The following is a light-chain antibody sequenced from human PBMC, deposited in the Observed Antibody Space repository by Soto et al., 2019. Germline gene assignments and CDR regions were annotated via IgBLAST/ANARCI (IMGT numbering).Light chain of an antibody. CDR3: QTWDTGIRVV. CDR1: SGHSSYA. CDR2: LNSDGSH. J-gene: IGLJ2*01. V-gene: IGLV4-69*01. Sequence: QTVVTQSPSASASLGASVKLTCTLSSGHSSYATAWHQQQPEKGPRYLMKLNSDGSHSKGDGIPDRFSGSSSGAERYLTISSLQSEDEADYYCQTWDTGIRVVFAGGTKLTVL.